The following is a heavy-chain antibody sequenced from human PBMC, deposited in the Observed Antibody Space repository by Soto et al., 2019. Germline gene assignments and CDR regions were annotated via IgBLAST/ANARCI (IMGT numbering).Heavy chain of an antibody. Sequence: SETLSLTCAVYGGSFSGYYWSWIRQPPGKGLEWIGEINHSGSTNYNPSLKSRVTISVDTSKNQFPLKLSSVTAADTAVYYCARFDWLAGDIVDYWGQGPLVTVSS. V-gene: IGHV4-34*01. CDR2: INHSGST. D-gene: IGHD3-16*01. CDR1: GGSFSGYY. J-gene: IGHJ4*02. CDR3: ARFDWLAGDIVDY.